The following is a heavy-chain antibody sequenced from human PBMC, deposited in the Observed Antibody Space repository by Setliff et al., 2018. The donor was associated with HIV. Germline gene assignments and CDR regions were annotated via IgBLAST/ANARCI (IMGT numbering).Heavy chain of an antibody. D-gene: IGHD6-19*01. CDR3: ARGMYSSGWYDAFDI. CDR2: IIPMFGTT. Sequence: SVKVSCKASGGTFSTYAINWVRQAPGQGLEWMGRIIPMFGTTNYIENFEGRVTITADKSTSTAYMELSSLRSEDTAVYYCARGMYSSGWYDAFDIWGQGTMVTVSS. J-gene: IGHJ3*02. V-gene: IGHV1-69*06. CDR1: GGTFSTYA.